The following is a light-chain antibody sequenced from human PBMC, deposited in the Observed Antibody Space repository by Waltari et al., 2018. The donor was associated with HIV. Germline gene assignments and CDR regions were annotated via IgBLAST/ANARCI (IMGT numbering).Light chain of an antibody. CDR2: GKN. J-gene: IGLJ1*01. CDR1: SLRTYY. Sequence: SSELTQDPDVSVALGQTLRITCQGASLRTYYANWYQQKPGQAPVVVLHGKNSRPSGVPDRFSGSSSGSTASLTSTGAQAEDEAVYHCHSRDSSGNSYVFGNGTQVTVL. CDR3: HSRDSSGNSYV. V-gene: IGLV3-19*01.